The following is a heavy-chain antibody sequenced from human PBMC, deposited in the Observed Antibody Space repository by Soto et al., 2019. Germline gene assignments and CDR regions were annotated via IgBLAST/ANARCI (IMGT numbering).Heavy chain of an antibody. V-gene: IGHV3-73*01. CDR3: TRDDFLLVPAAEDAFDI. CDR2: IRSKANNHAP. Sequence: EVQLVESGGALVQPGGSLKLSCAASGFTFSDSSIHWVRQASGEGLEWVGRIRSKANNHAPGYAASVKGRFSISRDDPTNTAYLQINSLKPEDTAIYYCTRDDFLLVPAAEDAFDIWGQGTTVIVSS. J-gene: IGHJ3*02. D-gene: IGHD2-2*01. CDR1: GFTFSDSS.